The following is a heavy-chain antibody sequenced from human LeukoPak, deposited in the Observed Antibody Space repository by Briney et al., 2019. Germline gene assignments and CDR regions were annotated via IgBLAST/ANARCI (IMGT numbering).Heavy chain of an antibody. D-gene: IGHD3-10*01. CDR1: GYTFTSYA. J-gene: IGHJ6*03. CDR2: INPSGGST. CDR3: ARDKAYYYGSGYMDV. Sequence: ASVKVSCKASGYTFTSYAMNWVRQAPGQGLEWMGIINPSGGSTSYAQKFQGRVTMTRDTSTSTVYMELSSLRSEDTAVYYCARDKAYYYGSGYMDVWGKGTTVTISS. V-gene: IGHV1-46*01.